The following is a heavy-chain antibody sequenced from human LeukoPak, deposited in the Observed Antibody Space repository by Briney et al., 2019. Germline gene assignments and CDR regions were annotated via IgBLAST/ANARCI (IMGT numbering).Heavy chain of an antibody. D-gene: IGHD7-27*01. CDR1: GYTFTGYY. CDR3: ARESSGASGAYYYYYYMDV. J-gene: IGHJ6*03. CDR2: INPNSGGT. V-gene: IGHV1-2*02. Sequence: ASVKVSCKASGYTFTGYYMHWVRQAPGQGLEWMGWINPNSGGTNYAQKFQGRVTMTRDTSISTAYMELSRLRSGDTAVHYCARESSGASGAYYYYYYMDVGGKGTRVTVS.